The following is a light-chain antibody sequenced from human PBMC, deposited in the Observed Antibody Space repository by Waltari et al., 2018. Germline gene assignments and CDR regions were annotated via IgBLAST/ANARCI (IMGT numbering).Light chain of an antibody. J-gene: IGLJ2*01. CDR2: QDT. CDR3: QAWDSSSEMV. CDR1: GLGDKY. Sequence: SYELTQPPSVSVSPGQTVSITCSGDGLGDKYACWYHQKTGQSPILVIYQDTKRPSWIHERFSGSTPGNTATLTISGTQAMDEADYYCQAWDSSSEMVFGGGTKLTVL. V-gene: IGLV3-1*01.